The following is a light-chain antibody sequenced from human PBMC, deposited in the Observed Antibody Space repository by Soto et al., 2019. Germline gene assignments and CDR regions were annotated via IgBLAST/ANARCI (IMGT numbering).Light chain of an antibody. CDR1: QSVSSY. J-gene: IGKJ4*01. Sequence: EIVLTQSPATLSLSPGERATLSYRASQSVSSYLVWYQQKPGQAPRLLIYDASNRATGIPARFSGSGSGTDFTLTISSLEPEDFAVYYCQQRSNWPPTFGGGTKVEIK. V-gene: IGKV3-11*01. CDR2: DAS. CDR3: QQRSNWPPT.